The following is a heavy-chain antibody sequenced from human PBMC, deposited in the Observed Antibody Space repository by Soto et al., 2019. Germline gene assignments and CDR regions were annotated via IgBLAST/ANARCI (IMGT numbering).Heavy chain of an antibody. CDR3: ARQGVRYSSSWYYFDS. CDR2: IYYSGST. CDR1: GGSISSGGYY. D-gene: IGHD6-13*01. Sequence: QVQLQESGPGLVKPSQTLSLTCTVSGGSISSGGYYWSWIRQHPGKGLEWIGYIYYSGSTYYNPSLKSRVTISVDTSKNQFSLKLSSVTAADTAVYYCARQGVRYSSSWYYFDSWGQGTLVTVSS. V-gene: IGHV4-31*03. J-gene: IGHJ4*02.